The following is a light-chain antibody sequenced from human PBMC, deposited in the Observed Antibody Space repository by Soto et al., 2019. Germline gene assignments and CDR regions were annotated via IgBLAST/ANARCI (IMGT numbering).Light chain of an antibody. Sequence: NPLTQSPSSLSAPLGDRVTITSRASQAISSHLAWYQQKTGKAPKLLVYVASTLQSGVPSRFSGSRSGTDFPLSINSLQPEDFATYYCQQLNSYRLTFGGGTRWIS. V-gene: IGKV1-9*01. CDR3: QQLNSYRLT. CDR2: VAS. J-gene: IGKJ4*01. CDR1: QAISSH.